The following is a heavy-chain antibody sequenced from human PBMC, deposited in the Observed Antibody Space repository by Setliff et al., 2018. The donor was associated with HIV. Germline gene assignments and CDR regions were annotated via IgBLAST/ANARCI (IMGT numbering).Heavy chain of an antibody. J-gene: IGHJ3*01. Sequence: GESLTISCKGSGYSFNIYWIGWVRQMPGKGLEWMGIIYPGDSDTIYSPSFQGQVTISVDKSITTAYLQWSSLKASDTAMYYCARLSRHYSDSTAYHDAFDVWGRGTKVTVSS. V-gene: IGHV5-51*01. D-gene: IGHD3-22*01. CDR3: ARLSRHYSDSTAYHDAFDV. CDR2: IYPGDSDT. CDR1: GYSFNIYW.